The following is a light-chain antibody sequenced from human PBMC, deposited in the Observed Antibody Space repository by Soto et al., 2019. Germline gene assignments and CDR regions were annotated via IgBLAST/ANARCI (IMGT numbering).Light chain of an antibody. Sequence: EIVLTQSPGALSLSPGERTTLSCRASQSGSNSHSAWYQRKPGQAPRLLIYGASNRATGVSDRFSGSGSGTDFTLTITRLEPEDSAVYYCQQYDRSPLFGGGTKVEI. CDR3: QQYDRSPL. CDR2: GAS. J-gene: IGKJ4*01. V-gene: IGKV3-20*01. CDR1: QSGSNSH.